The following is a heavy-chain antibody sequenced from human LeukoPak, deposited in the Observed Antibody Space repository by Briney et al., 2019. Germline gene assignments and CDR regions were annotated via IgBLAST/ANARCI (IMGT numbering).Heavy chain of an antibody. D-gene: IGHD1-1*01. CDR1: GGSISSGSYY. J-gene: IGHJ6*03. Sequence: SETLSLTCTVSGGSISSGSYYWSWIRQPAGKGLEWIGRIYTSGSTDYNPSLKSRVTISLDTSKNQFSLKLSSVTAADTAVYYCARETATRSYYYYYMDVWGKGTTVTISS. CDR2: IYTSGST. CDR3: ARETATRSYYYYYMDV. V-gene: IGHV4-61*02.